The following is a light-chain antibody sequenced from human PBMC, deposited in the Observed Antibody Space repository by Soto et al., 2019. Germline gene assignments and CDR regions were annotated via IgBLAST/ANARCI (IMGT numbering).Light chain of an antibody. CDR2: GAS. J-gene: IGKJ5*01. V-gene: IGKV3-11*01. Sequence: EIVLTQSPATLSLSPGERATLSCRASQSVSSYLAWYQQRPGQAPRLLIYGASNRATGIPARFSGSGSGTDFTLTISSLEAEDFAVYYCQQRTDGPMTFGQGTRLEIK. CDR3: QQRTDGPMT. CDR1: QSVSSY.